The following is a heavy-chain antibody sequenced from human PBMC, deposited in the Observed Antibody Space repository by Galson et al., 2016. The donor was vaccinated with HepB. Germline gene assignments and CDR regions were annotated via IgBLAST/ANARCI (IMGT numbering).Heavy chain of an antibody. CDR1: GYTFTAYY. J-gene: IGHJ5*02. Sequence: SVKVSCKASGYTFTAYYIHWVRQAPKQGLQWMGWINRNTGVTHYAQNLQGWVNMTRNTSNSTAYIEMSRLTSDDTAVYYCTKASYTKPPDFDPWGQGTLVTVSS. CDR3: TKASYTKPPDFDP. CDR2: INRNTGVT. D-gene: IGHD2/OR15-2a*01. V-gene: IGHV1-2*04.